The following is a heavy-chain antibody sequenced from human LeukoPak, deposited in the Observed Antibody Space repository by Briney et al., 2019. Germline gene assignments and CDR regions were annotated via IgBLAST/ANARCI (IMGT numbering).Heavy chain of an antibody. D-gene: IGHD6-19*01. CDR3: AKDRGMYISGWCVR. J-gene: IGHJ4*02. CDR2: ISWNSGSI. V-gene: IGHV3-9*01. Sequence: GGSLRLSCAASGFTFDDYAMHWVRQAPGKGLEWVSGISWNSGSIGYADSVKGRFTISRDNAKNSLYLQMNSLRAEDTAVYYCAKDRGMYISGWCVRWGQGTLVTVSS. CDR1: GFTFDDYA.